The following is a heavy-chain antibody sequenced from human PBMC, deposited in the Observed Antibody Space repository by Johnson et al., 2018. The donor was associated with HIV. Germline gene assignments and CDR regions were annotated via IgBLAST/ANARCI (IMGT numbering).Heavy chain of an antibody. CDR2: ISYDGSNT. CDR1: AFTFSSSA. CDR3: ARATWCRALLWFREHRDHAFDI. Sequence: QVQLVESGGGVVQPGRSLRLSCSASAFTFSSSAMHWVRQAPGKGLVWVAVISYDGSNTYYADSVKRRLTISRDTSKSTLYLQMNSLRAEDTAVYYCARATWCRALLWFREHRDHAFDIWGQGTMVTVSS. J-gene: IGHJ3*02. D-gene: IGHD3-10*01. V-gene: IGHV3-30*04.